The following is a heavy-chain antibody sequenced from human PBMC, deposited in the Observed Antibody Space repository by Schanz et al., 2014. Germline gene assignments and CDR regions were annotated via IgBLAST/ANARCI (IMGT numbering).Heavy chain of an antibody. D-gene: IGHD1-7*01. CDR2: VRNRRNSDII. CDR1: GFTFTTYG. V-gene: IGHV3-72*01. CDR3: FSMHYGNSVY. Sequence: VQLVESGGGVVQPGRSLRISCTASGFTFTTYGIHWVRQAPGKGLEWLGRVRNRRNSDIIEYAASVEGRFTISRDESKNSVYLQMNSLQTDDTAVYYCFSMHYGNSVYWGQGTLVTVSS. J-gene: IGHJ4*02.